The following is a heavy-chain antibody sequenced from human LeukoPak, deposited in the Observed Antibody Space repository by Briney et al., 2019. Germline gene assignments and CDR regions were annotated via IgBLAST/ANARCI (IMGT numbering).Heavy chain of an antibody. CDR3: ASDYDFWSGYSSYGMDV. CDR2: INPSGGST. V-gene: IGHV1-46*01. D-gene: IGHD3-3*01. J-gene: IGHJ6*02. CDR1: GYTFTSYY. Sequence: ASVKVSCKASGYTFTSYYMHWVRQAPGQGLEWMGIINPSGGSTSYAQKFQGRVTMTRDTSTSTVYMELSSLRSEDTAVYYCASDYDFWSGYSSYGMDVWGQGTTVTVSS.